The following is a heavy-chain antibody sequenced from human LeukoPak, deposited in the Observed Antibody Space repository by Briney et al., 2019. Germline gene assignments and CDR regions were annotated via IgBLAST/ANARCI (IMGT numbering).Heavy chain of an antibody. CDR1: GFTFNSYP. D-gene: IGHD1-26*01. CDR3: ARDPIVGAPDHLDY. J-gene: IGHJ4*02. CDR2: ISYDGRVR. V-gene: IGHV3-30*04. Sequence: GGSLRLSCAASGFTFNSYPMHWVRQAPGKGLEWVAVISYDGRVRYHADPVKGRFNIARDDSRSTLYLEMNSLRPEDTAVYYCARDPIVGAPDHLDYWGQGTLVTVSS.